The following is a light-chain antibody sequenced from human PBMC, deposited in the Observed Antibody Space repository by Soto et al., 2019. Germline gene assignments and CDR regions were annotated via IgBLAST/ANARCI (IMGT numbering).Light chain of an antibody. J-gene: IGKJ5*01. V-gene: IGKV3-11*01. Sequence: DNVLTQSPDTLSLSPGERATLSCRASQSVSSHLAWYQQRPGQAPRLLIYGASKRAAGIPARFSGRGSGTEFTLTINSLEPEDFAVYYCQQRSVWPVTFGQGTRLNIK. CDR3: QQRSVWPVT. CDR2: GAS. CDR1: QSVSSH.